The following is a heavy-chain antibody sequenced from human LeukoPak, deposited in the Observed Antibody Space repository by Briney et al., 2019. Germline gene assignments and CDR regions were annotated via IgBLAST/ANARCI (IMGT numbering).Heavy chain of an antibody. CDR3: ARDEELERGAGDPGDFDY. CDR2: ISSSSSYI. CDR1: GFTFSSYS. V-gene: IGHV3-21*01. Sequence: GGSLRLSCAASGFTFSSYSMNWVRQAPGKGLEWVSSISSSSSYIYYADSVKGRFTISRDNAKNSLYLQMNSLRAEDTAVYYCARDEELERGAGDPGDFDYWGRGTLVTVSS. D-gene: IGHD1-1*01. J-gene: IGHJ4*02.